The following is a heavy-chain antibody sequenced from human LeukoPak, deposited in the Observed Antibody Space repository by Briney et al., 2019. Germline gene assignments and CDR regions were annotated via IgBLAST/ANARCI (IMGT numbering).Heavy chain of an antibody. CDR2: INSDGSTT. V-gene: IGHV3-74*01. J-gene: IGHJ4*02. CDR1: GFTFDDYA. Sequence: GGSLRLSCAASGFTFDDYAMHWVRQAPGKGLVWVSRINSDGSTTTYADAVRGRFSISRDNAKNTLYLQMNSLRAEDTAVYYCARGLSGYASSLGYWGQGTLVTVSA. CDR3: ARGLSGYASSLGY. D-gene: IGHD6-6*01.